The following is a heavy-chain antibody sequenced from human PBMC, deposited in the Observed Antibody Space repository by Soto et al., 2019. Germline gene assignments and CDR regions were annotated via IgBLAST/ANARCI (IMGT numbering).Heavy chain of an antibody. D-gene: IGHD1-26*01. Sequence: GASVKVSCKASGYTFTTSGISWVRQAPGQGLEWMGWISTYNGDTNSAQKFQGRVTMTADTSTGTVYMELMSLKSDDTAVYYCVRQGSWPYYYYGLDVWGQGTTVTVSS. CDR1: GYTFTTSG. V-gene: IGHV1-18*01. J-gene: IGHJ6*02. CDR3: VRQGSWPYYYYGLDV. CDR2: ISTYNGDT.